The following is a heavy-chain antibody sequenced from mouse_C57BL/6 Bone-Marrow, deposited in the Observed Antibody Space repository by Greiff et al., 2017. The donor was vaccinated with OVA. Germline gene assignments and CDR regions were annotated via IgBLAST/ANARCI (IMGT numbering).Heavy chain of an antibody. CDR3: ARGYGKGEYFDV. V-gene: IGHV1-19*01. J-gene: IGHJ1*03. CDR2: INPYNGGT. D-gene: IGHD2-1*01. CDR1: GYTFTDYY. Sequence: EVQLQESGPVLVKPGASVKMSCKASGYTFTDYYMNWVKQSHGKSLEWIGVINPYNGGTSYNQKFKGKATLTVDKSSSTAYMELNSLTSEDAAVYYCARGYGKGEYFDVWGTGTTVTVSS.